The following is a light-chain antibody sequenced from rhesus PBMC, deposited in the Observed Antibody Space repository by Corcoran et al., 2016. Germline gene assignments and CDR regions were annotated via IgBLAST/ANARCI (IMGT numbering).Light chain of an antibody. Sequence: DIQMTQSPSSVSASVGDRVTITCRASQGISSYLAWYQQKPGKAPTLLIYYATTLQSWVPSRFSGSGSGKEFTLTISSLKPEDVATYYCQQDNSLPPWTFGQGTKVEIK. CDR1: QGISSY. V-gene: IGKV1-25*01. CDR3: QQDNSLPPWT. J-gene: IGKJ1*01. CDR2: YAT.